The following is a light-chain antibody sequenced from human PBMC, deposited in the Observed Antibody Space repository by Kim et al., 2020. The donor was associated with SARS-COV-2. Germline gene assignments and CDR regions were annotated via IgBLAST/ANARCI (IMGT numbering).Light chain of an antibody. J-gene: IGKJ1*01. V-gene: IGKV3-15*01. Sequence: VSPGERVTLSCRASQSVSSNLAWYQQRPGRAPRMLIYGASTRATGIPARFSGSGSGTEFTLTISSLQSEDSAVYYCQQYNNWPQTFGQGTQVDIK. CDR3: QQYNNWPQT. CDR2: GAS. CDR1: QSVSSN.